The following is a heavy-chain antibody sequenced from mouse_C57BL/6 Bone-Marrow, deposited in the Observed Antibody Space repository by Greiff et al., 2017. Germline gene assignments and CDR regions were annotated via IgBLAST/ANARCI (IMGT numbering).Heavy chain of an antibody. Sequence: VQLQQSGPGLVQPSQSLSITCTVSGFSLTSYGVHWVRQSPGQGLGWLGVIWSGGSTDYNAAFISRLSISKDNSKSQVFFKMNSLQADDTAIYYCARRSFAYWGQGTLVTVSA. CDR2: IWSGGST. CDR1: GFSLTSYG. V-gene: IGHV2-2*01. J-gene: IGHJ3*01. CDR3: ARRSFAY.